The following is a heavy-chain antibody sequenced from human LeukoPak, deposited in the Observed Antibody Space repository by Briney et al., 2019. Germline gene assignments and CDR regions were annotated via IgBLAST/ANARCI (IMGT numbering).Heavy chain of an antibody. J-gene: IGHJ4*02. CDR1: GDSVSSNSAA. CDR3: ARETMVRGVITVHYFDY. Sequence: SQTLSLTCAISGDSVSSNSAAWNWIRQSPSRGLEWLGRTYYRSKWYNDYAVSVKSRITINPDTSKNQFSLQLNSVTPEDTAVYYCARETMVRGVITVHYFDYWGQGTLVTVSS. D-gene: IGHD3-10*01. CDR2: TYYRSKWYN. V-gene: IGHV6-1*01.